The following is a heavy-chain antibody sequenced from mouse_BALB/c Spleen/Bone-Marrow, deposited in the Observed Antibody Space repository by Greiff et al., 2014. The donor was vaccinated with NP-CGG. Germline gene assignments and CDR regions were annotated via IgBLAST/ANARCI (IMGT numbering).Heavy chain of an antibody. CDR1: GYTFTSYW. V-gene: IGHV1-87*01. CDR2: IYPGNDDT. D-gene: IGHD1-1*01. J-gene: IGHJ4*01. CDR3: AREGYYCGSSTYYAMDY. Sequence: LQESGAELARPGASVTLSCKASGYTFTSYWMQWVQQRPGQGLEWIGAIYPGNDDTRYTQKLKGKATLTADKSSSTAYMQLSSVAFEDSAVYYCAREGYYCGSSTYYAMDYWGQGTSVTVSS.